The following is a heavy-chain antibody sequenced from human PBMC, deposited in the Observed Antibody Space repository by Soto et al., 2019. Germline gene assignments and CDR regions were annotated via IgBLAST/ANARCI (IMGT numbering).Heavy chain of an antibody. Sequence: QVQLVQSGAEVKKPGASVKVSCKASGYTFTSYGISWVRQAPGQGLEWMGWISAYNGNTNYAQKLQGRVTMTTDTSTSTAYLELRSLRSDDTALYSCARGEAAYYYGSGYYYGMDVWGQGTTVTVSS. D-gene: IGHD3-10*01. CDR2: ISAYNGNT. V-gene: IGHV1-18*01. CDR1: GYTFTSYG. CDR3: ARGEAAYYYGSGYYYGMDV. J-gene: IGHJ6*02.